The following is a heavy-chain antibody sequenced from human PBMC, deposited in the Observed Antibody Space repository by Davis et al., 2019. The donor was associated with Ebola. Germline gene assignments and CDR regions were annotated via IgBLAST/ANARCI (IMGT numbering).Heavy chain of an antibody. CDR3: ARAKFPTTSDH. J-gene: IGHJ4*02. CDR1: VYTFTNYG. Sequence: SVTVSRLASVYTFTNYGITSVRQARAQAREGMGWINLHNGNTNDAQSVQGRVTMTTDTSTTTAYMEGGGLRSDYTAVYYCARAKFPTTSDHWGQGTLVTVSS. D-gene: IGHD1-1*01. CDR2: INLHNGNT. V-gene: IGHV1-18*04.